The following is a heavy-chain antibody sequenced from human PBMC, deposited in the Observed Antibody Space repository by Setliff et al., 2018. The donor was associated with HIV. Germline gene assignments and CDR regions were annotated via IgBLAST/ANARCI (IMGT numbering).Heavy chain of an antibody. Sequence: PSETLSLTCTVSGGSISSSSYYWGWIRQPPGKGLEWIGSIYYSGSTYYNPSLKSRVTISVDTSKNQFSLKLSSVTAADTAVYYCAGVYSSSSRPYFDYWGQGTLVTVSS. CDR2: IYYSGST. CDR3: AGVYSSSSRPYFDY. V-gene: IGHV4-39*07. J-gene: IGHJ4*02. D-gene: IGHD6-6*01. CDR1: GGSISSSSYY.